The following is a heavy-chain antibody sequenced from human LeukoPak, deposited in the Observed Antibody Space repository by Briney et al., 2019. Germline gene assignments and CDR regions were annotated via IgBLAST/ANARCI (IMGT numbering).Heavy chain of an antibody. CDR2: INWNGGST. CDR1: GFTFDDYG. D-gene: IGHD6-19*01. CDR3: ARGEYSSGWYRVNDAFDI. V-gene: IGHV3-20*04. Sequence: GGSLRLSCAASGFTFDDYGMSWVRQAPGKGLECVSGINWNGGSTGYADSVKGRFTISRDNAKNSLYLQMNSLRAEDTALYYCARGEYSSGWYRVNDAFDIWGQGTMVTVSS. J-gene: IGHJ3*02.